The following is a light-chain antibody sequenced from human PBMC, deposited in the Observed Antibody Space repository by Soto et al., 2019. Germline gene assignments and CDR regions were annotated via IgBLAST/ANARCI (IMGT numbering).Light chain of an antibody. Sequence: DIQMTQSPSSLSASVGDRVSITCRASQSIRYYLNWYQQKPGKAPKLLINAASILQSGVPSRFSGSGSVTDFTLTISSLPPDDSATYYCQQSHSNAITFGQGTRLEIK. CDR3: QQSHSNAIT. J-gene: IGKJ5*01. CDR2: AAS. V-gene: IGKV1-39*01. CDR1: QSIRYY.